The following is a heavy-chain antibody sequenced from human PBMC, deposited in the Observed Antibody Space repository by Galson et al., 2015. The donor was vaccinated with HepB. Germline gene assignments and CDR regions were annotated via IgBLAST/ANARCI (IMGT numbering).Heavy chain of an antibody. CDR1: GYSFTSYW. J-gene: IGHJ5*02. CDR2: IYPGDSDT. Sequence: QSGAEVKKPGDCLKISCTASGYSFTSYWIGWVRQMPGKGLEWMGIIYPGDSDTRYSPSFQGQVTISADKSISTAYLQWNSLKASDTAMYYCARFLTAGTTPPFDPWGQGTLVTVSS. V-gene: IGHV5-51*01. CDR3: ARFLTAGTTPPFDP. D-gene: IGHD1-14*01.